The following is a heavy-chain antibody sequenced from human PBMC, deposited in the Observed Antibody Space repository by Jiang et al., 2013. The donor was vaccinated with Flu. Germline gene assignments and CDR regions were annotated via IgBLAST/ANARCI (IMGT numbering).Heavy chain of an antibody. CDR2: INHSGST. D-gene: IGHD2-2*02. V-gene: IGHV4-34*01. J-gene: IGHJ4*02. CDR1: GGSFSGYY. Sequence: LLKPSETLSLTCAVYGGSFSGYYWSWIRQPPGKGLEWIGEINHSGSTNYNPSLKSRVTISVDTSKNQFSLKLSSVTAADTAVYYCARDHPSDTYRYWGQGTLVTVSS. CDR3: ARDHPSDTYRY.